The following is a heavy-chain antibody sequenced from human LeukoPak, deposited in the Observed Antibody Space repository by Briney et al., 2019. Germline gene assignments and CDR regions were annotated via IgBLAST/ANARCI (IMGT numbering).Heavy chain of an antibody. CDR3: ARGPNSNWSGLDF. CDR1: GFSFSGHW. CDR2: ISPTGSTT. Sequence: GGSLRLSCTASGFSFSGHWMHWARQLPGKGLVWVSRISPTGSTTSYADSVKGRFTVSRDNAKNTLYLQVNNLRAEDTAVYYCARGPNSNWSGLDFWGQGTLLTASS. V-gene: IGHV3-74*01. J-gene: IGHJ4*02. D-gene: IGHD6-6*01.